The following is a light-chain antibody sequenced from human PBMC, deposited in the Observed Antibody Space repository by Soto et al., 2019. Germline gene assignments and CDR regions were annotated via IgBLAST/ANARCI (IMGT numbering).Light chain of an antibody. CDR1: QSVSSSY. CDR3: QQYGSPLFT. Sequence: EIVLTQSPGTLSLSPGERATLSCRASQSVSSSYLAWYQQKPGQAPRLLIYGASNRATGIPDRFSGSGSGTDFTLTISRLEPEDFAVYYCQQYGSPLFTFGPGTKVDIK. V-gene: IGKV3-20*01. J-gene: IGKJ3*01. CDR2: GAS.